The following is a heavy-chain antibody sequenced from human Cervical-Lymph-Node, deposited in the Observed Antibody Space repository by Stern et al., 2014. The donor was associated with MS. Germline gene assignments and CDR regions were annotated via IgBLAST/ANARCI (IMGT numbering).Heavy chain of an antibody. Sequence: VQLVESGGGVVQPGRSLRLSCAASGFTFSGYGMHWVRQAPGKGLEWVAVIWYDGSKKYYADSVKGRFTISRDNSKNTLYLQINSLRAEDTAVYYCARDEQRFDYWGQGTLVSVSS. J-gene: IGHJ4*02. D-gene: IGHD1-1*01. V-gene: IGHV3-33*01. CDR1: GFTFSGYG. CDR3: ARDEQRFDY. CDR2: IWYDGSKK.